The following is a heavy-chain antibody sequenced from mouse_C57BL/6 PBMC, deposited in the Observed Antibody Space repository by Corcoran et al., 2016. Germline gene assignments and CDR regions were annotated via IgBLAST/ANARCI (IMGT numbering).Heavy chain of an antibody. J-gene: IGHJ3*01. CDR3: ARSYYYSNYPAWFAY. D-gene: IGHD2-5*01. CDR1: GYTFTTYG. Sequence: SGPELKKPGETVKISCKASGYTFTTYGMSWVKQAPGKGLKWMGWINTYSGVPTYADDFKGRFAFSLETSASTAYLQINNLKNEDTATYFCARSYYYSNYPAWFAYWGQGTLVTVSA. V-gene: IGHV9-3*01. CDR2: INTYSGVP.